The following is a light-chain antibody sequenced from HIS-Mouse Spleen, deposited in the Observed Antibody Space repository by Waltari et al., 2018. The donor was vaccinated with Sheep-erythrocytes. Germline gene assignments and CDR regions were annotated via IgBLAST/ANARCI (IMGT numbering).Light chain of an antibody. Sequence: AIQMTQSPSSLSASVGDRVTITCRASQGIRNDLGWYQQKPGKAPKLLSYAASSLQSGVPSRFSGSGSGTDFTLTISSLQPEDFATYYCLQDYNYPYTFGQWTKLEIK. CDR3: LQDYNYPYT. J-gene: IGKJ2*01. CDR1: QGIRND. V-gene: IGKV1-6*01. CDR2: AAS.